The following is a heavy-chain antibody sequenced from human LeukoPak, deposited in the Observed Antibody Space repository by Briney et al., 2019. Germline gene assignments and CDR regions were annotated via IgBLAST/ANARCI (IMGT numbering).Heavy chain of an antibody. CDR2: ISSSSSYT. V-gene: IGHV3-11*06. Sequence: PGGSLRLSCAASGFTFSSYAMSWIRQAPGKGLEWVSYISSSSSYTNYADSVKGRFTISRDNAKNSLYLQMNSLRAEDTAVYYCAREQWLVDYYYYGMDVWGQGTTVTVSS. J-gene: IGHJ6*02. CDR3: AREQWLVDYYYYGMDV. D-gene: IGHD6-19*01. CDR1: GFTFSSYA.